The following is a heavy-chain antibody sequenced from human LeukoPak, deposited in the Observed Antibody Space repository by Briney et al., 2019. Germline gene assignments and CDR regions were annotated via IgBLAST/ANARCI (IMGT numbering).Heavy chain of an antibody. J-gene: IGHJ4*02. V-gene: IGHV4-59*01. Sequence: SETLSLTCTVSGGSISSYYWSWIRQPPGKGLEWIGYIYYSGSSNDNPSLKSRVTISVDTSKNQFSLKLSSVTAADTAVYYCASSSGGSYGGDFDYWGQGTLVTVSS. CDR1: GGSISSYY. CDR3: ASSSGGSYGGDFDY. CDR2: IYYSGSS. D-gene: IGHD1-26*01.